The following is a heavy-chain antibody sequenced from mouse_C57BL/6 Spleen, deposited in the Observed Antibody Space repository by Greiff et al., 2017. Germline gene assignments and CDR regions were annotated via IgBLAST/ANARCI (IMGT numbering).Heavy chain of an antibody. CDR2: IWWDDDK. V-gene: IGHV8-8*01. J-gene: IGHJ2*01. D-gene: IGHD1-1*01. Sequence: QVTLKVCGPGILQPSQTLSLTCSFSGFSLSTFGMGVGWIRQPSGKGLEWLAHIWWDDDKYYNPALKSRLTISKDTSKNQVFLKIANVDTADTATYYCARLKSPITTVVATTDYWGQGTTLTVSS. CDR3: ARLKSPITTVVATTDY. CDR1: GFSLSTFGMG.